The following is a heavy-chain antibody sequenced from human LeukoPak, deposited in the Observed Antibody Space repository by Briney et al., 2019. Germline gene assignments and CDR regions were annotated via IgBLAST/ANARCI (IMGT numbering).Heavy chain of an antibody. D-gene: IGHD5-24*01. CDR1: GFTFSNYW. CDR2: MKQDGSEI. V-gene: IGHV3-7*03. CDR3: AKREGYSIFDY. Sequence: GGSLRLSCAASGFTFSNYWMSWVRQAPGKGLEWVANMKQDGSEIYYADSVKGRFTIARDNAKNSLYLQVNNLRAEDTAVYYCAKREGYSIFDYWGQGTLVTVSS. J-gene: IGHJ4*02.